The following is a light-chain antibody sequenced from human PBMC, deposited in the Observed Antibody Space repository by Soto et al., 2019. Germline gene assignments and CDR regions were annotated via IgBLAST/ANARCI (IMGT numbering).Light chain of an antibody. Sequence: QPISISWTGTISDVGGYNYVSWYQQHPGKAPKLMLYEVSNRPSGVSNRFSGSQSGNTASRTLSGRHAEEEADYYCSSYTSSSTLVFGTGNKLTVL. CDR1: ISDVGGYNY. CDR2: EVS. J-gene: IGLJ1*01. CDR3: SSYTSSSTLV. V-gene: IGLV2-14*01.